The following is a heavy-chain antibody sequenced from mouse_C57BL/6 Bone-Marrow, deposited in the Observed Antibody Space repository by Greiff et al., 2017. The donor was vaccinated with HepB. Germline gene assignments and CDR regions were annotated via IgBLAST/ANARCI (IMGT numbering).Heavy chain of an antibody. CDR1: GFTFSDYY. CDR2: INYDGSST. J-gene: IGHJ2*01. V-gene: IGHV5-16*01. CDR3: ARGGYYGSSPFDY. D-gene: IGHD1-1*01. Sequence: EVKLMESEGGLVQPGSSMKLSCTASGFTFSDYYMAWVRQVPEKGLEWVANINYDGSSTYYLDSLKSRFIISRDNAKNILYLQMSSLKSEDTATYYCARGGYYGSSPFDYWGQGTTLTVSS.